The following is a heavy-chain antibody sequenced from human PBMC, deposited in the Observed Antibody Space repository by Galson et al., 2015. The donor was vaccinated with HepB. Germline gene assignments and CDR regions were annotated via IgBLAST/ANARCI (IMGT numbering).Heavy chain of an antibody. D-gene: IGHD6-13*01. CDR1: GYSFTSYW. CDR3: VRHQPPYGSTWLPYFDF. V-gene: IGHV5-51*01. CDR2: IYPGDSDT. Sequence: QSGAEVKKPGESLKISCKGSGYSFTSYWIGWVRQMPGKGLEWMGIIYPGDSDTKYSPSFQGQVTISADKSISTAYLQWSSLKASDTAMYYCVRHQPPYGSTWLPYFDFWGQGTLVTVSS. J-gene: IGHJ4*02.